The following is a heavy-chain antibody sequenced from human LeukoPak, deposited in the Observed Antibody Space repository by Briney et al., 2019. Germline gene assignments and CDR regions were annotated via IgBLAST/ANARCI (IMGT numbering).Heavy chain of an antibody. CDR3: ARDGHYTIYELRFDY. J-gene: IGHJ4*02. CDR2: INQDGSEK. Sequence: GGSLRLSCAASGFTFSSYWMNWARQAPGKGLEWVANINQDGSEKYCVDSLKGRFTISRDNAENSLYLQMNSLRAEDTGVYYCARDGHYTIYELRFDYWGQGALVTVSS. CDR1: GFTFSSYW. V-gene: IGHV3-7*01. D-gene: IGHD5/OR15-5a*01.